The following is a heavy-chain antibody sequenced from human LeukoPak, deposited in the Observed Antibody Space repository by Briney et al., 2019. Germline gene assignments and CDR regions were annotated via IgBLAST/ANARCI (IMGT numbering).Heavy chain of an antibody. CDR3: AKGRFEIAAAGGNFDY. J-gene: IGHJ4*02. D-gene: IGHD6-13*01. CDR2: ISGSGGST. V-gene: IGHV3-23*01. CDR1: GFTFSSYA. Sequence: PGASLRLSRAASGFTFSSYAMSWVRQAPGKGLEWVSAISGSGGSTYYADSVKGRFTISRDNSKNTLYLQMNSLRAEDTAVYYCAKGRFEIAAAGGNFDYWGQGTLVTVSS.